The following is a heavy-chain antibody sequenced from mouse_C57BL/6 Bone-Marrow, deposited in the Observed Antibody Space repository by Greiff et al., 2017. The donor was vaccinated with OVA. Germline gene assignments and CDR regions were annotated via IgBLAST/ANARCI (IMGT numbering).Heavy chain of an antibody. CDR2: ISSGSSTI. D-gene: IGHD1-1*01. Sequence: EVHLVESGGGLVKPGGSLKLSCAASGFTFSDYGMHWVRQAPEKGLEWVAYISSGSSTIYYADTVKGRFTISRDNAKNTLFLQMTSLRSEDTAMYYCARRYYAWFAYWGQGTLVTVSA. CDR1: GFTFSDYG. CDR3: ARRYYAWFAY. J-gene: IGHJ3*01. V-gene: IGHV5-17*01.